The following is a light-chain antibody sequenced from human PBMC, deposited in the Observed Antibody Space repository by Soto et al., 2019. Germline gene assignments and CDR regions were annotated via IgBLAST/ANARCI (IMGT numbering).Light chain of an antibody. CDR2: SNN. CDR1: SSNIGRNT. Sequence: QSVLTQPPSASGTPGQRVTICCSGSSSNIGRNTVNWYQQLPRTAPKLLIYSNNQRPSGVTDRFSGYKSGTSASLAISGLQSEDEADYYCAAWDDSLSGVVFGGGTQLTVL. J-gene: IGLJ3*02. V-gene: IGLV1-44*01. CDR3: AAWDDSLSGVV.